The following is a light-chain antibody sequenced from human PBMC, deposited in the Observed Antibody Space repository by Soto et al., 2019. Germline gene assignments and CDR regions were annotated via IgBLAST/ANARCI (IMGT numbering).Light chain of an antibody. V-gene: IGLV2-8*01. CDR1: SSDVGDYNH. J-gene: IGLJ1*01. CDR2: EVS. Sequence: QSVLTQTPSASGSPGQSVTISCTETSSDVGDYNHVSWYQQHPGKAPKLMIYEVSKRPSGVPDRFSGSKSGNTASLTVSGLQAEDEADYYCSSYAGSSSNSYVFGTGTKVTVL. CDR3: SSYAGSSSNSYV.